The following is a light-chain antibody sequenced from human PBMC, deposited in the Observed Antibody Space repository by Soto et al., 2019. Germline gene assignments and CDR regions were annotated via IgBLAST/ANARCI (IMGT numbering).Light chain of an antibody. CDR2: FGS. Sequence: EIVMTQSPLTLPVTPGEPASISCRSSQSLLYNNTYNYLDWYVQKPGQSPQLLIYFGSNRAPGVPDRVSGSGSGTDFTLKINRVEAEDVGTYYCMQALQSLTFGQGTRLEI. V-gene: IGKV2-28*01. J-gene: IGKJ5*01. CDR1: QSLLYNNTYNY. CDR3: MQALQSLT.